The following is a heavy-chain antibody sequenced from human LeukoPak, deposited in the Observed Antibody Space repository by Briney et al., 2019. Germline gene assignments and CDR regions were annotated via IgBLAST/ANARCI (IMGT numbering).Heavy chain of an antibody. Sequence: GGSLRLSCAASGFTFSRYWMHWVRQAPGKGLVWVSRINSDGSSTGYADSVKGRFTISRDNAKNTLYLQMNSLRAEDTAVYYCARGLPHDAFDIWGQGTMVTVSS. CDR1: GFTFSRYW. J-gene: IGHJ3*02. CDR3: ARGLPHDAFDI. V-gene: IGHV3-74*01. CDR2: INSDGSST.